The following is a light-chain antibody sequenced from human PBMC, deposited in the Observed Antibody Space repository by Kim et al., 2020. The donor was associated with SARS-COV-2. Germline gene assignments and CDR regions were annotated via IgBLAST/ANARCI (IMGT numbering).Light chain of an antibody. CDR3: QQYAYCRA. Sequence: SLSPGERATRTCRASQSISSSLAWYQQKPGQAPRVLIYGASAGATGIPARFSGSGSGTEFTLTISNVQSEDFAVYYCQQYAYCRAFGQGTRLEIK. CDR2: GAS. V-gene: IGKV3-15*01. CDR1: QSISSS. J-gene: IGKJ5*01.